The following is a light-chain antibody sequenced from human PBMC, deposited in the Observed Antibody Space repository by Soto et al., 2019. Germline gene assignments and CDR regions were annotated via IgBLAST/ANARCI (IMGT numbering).Light chain of an antibody. J-gene: IGKJ1*01. CDR3: QQRSNWPVT. CDR2: DAS. Sequence: EIVLTQSPGTLSLSPGERATLSCRPSQSVSSYLAWYQQKPGQAPRLLIYDASTRATGISARFSGSGSGTDFTLTISSLEPEDFAVYYCQQRSNWPVTFGQGTKVEVK. CDR1: QSVSSY. V-gene: IGKV3-11*01.